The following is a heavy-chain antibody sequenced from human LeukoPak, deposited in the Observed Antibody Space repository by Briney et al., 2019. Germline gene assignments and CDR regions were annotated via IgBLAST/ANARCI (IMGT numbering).Heavy chain of an antibody. J-gene: IGHJ4*02. D-gene: IGHD5-18*01. V-gene: IGHV4-59*12. CDR1: GGSISPYY. Sequence: SETLSLTCTVSGGSISPYYWSWIRQPPGKGLEWIGYIYYSGSTNYNPSLKSRVTISVDTSKSQFSLKLSSVTAADTAVYYCARGRGRGYSYGYWGQGTLVTVSS. CDR2: IYYSGST. CDR3: ARGRGRGYSYGY.